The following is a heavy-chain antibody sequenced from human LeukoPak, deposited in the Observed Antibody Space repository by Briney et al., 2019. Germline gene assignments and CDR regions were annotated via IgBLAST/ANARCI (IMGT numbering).Heavy chain of an antibody. CDR2: ISWNSGSI. Sequence: PGRSLRLSCAASGFTFDDYAMHWVRQAPGKGLEWVSGISWNSGSIGYADSVKGRFTISRDNSKNTLYLQMNSLRAEDTAVYYCARDAGTIFGVVIVPGYFDYWGQGTLVTVSS. CDR1: GFTFDDYA. CDR3: ARDAGTIFGVVIVPGYFDY. V-gene: IGHV3-9*01. J-gene: IGHJ4*02. D-gene: IGHD3-3*01.